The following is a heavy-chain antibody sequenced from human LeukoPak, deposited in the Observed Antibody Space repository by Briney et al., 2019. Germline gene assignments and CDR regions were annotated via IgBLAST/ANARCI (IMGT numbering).Heavy chain of an antibody. V-gene: IGHV1-8*01. CDR2: MNPNSGNT. CDR3: ARGHSSGWRISTRPLDY. D-gene: IGHD6-19*01. CDR1: GYTFTSFD. Sequence: GASVKVSSKASGYTFTSFDINWVRRASGQGLGWMGWMNPNSGNTGYAQKFQGRVTMTRNTSISTSYMELSSLRSDDTAVYYCARGHSSGWRISTRPLDYWGQGTLVTVSS. J-gene: IGHJ4*02.